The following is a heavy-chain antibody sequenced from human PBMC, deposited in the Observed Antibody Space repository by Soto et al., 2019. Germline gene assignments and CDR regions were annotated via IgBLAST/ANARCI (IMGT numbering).Heavy chain of an antibody. CDR1: GGSISSSNW. V-gene: IGHV4-4*02. CDR2: IYHSGST. J-gene: IGHJ4*02. Sequence: PSETLSLTCAVSGGSISSSNWWSWVRQPPGKGLEWIGEIYHSGSTNYNPSLKSRVTISVDKSKNQFSLKLSSVTAADTAVYYCARSQDWSSTYYYDSSGYYHPYYFDYWGQGTLVTVSS. D-gene: IGHD3-22*01. CDR3: ARSQDWSSTYYYDSSGYYHPYYFDY.